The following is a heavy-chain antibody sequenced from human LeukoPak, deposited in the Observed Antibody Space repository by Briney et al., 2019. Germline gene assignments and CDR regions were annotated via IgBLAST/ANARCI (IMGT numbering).Heavy chain of an antibody. J-gene: IGHJ4*02. Sequence: ASAKVSFKSSGYTFTSYGISWVRQAPGQGLEWMGWISAYTGHTTYATTLQGRVTMTTDTSTSTGYMEVRSLRSDDTAVYYCARLRYGDYEGRNYFDYWGQGTLVTVSS. CDR3: ARLRYGDYEGRNYFDY. D-gene: IGHD4-17*01. V-gene: IGHV1-18*04. CDR2: ISAYTGHT. CDR1: GYTFTSYG.